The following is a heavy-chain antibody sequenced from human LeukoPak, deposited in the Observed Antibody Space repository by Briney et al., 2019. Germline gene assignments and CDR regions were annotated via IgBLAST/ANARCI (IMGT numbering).Heavy chain of an antibody. J-gene: IGHJ4*02. CDR2: IYHSGST. CDR3: ARESLRGYDFWSGYYKVDY. CDR1: GYSISSGYY. D-gene: IGHD3-3*01. Sequence: SETLSLTCNVSGYSISSGYYWGWIRQPPGKGLEWIGSIYHSGSTYYNPSLKSRVTISVDTSKNQFSLKLSSVTAADTAVYYCARESLRGYDFWSGYYKVDYWGQGTLVTVSS. V-gene: IGHV4-38-2*02.